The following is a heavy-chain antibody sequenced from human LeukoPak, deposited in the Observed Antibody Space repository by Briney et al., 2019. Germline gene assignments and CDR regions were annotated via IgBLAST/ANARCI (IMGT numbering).Heavy chain of an antibody. CDR1: GGSISSYY. V-gene: IGHV4-59*12. J-gene: IGHJ5*02. D-gene: IGHD3-10*01. CDR3: ARDYKKLLWFGESFNWFDP. CDR2: IYYSGST. Sequence: KTSETLSLTCTVSGGSISSYYWSWIRQPPGKGLEWIGYIYYSGSTNYNPSLKSRVTISVDTSKNQFSLKLSSVTAADTAVYYCARDYKKLLWFGESFNWFDPWGQGTLVTVSS.